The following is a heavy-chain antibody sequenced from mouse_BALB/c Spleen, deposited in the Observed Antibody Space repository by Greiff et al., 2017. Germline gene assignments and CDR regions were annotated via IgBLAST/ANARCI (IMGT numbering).Heavy chain of an antibody. CDR1: GFSLTSYG. J-gene: IGHJ4*01. CDR2: IWTGGGT. Sequence: VQLQESGPGLVAPSQSLSITCTVSGFSLTSYGISWVRQPPGKGLEWLGVIWTGGGTNYNSAFMSRLSISKDNSKSQVFLKMNSLQTDDTAIYCCVRAYIGYAMDYWGQGTSVTVSS. CDR3: VRAYIGYAMDY. V-gene: IGHV2-9-2*01. D-gene: IGHD2-10*01.